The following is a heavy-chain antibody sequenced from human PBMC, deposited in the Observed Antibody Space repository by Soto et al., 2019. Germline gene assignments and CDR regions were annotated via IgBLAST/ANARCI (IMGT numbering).Heavy chain of an antibody. D-gene: IGHD2-15*01. CDR2: TFYSGTT. CDR1: NDSISSYY. CDR3: VRELSRGWFDP. V-gene: IGHV4-59*01. J-gene: IGHJ5*02. Sequence: PSETLSLTCTVSNDSISSYYWSWIRQPPGKGLEWIGYTFYSGTTNYNPSLKSRVTISVDRSKSQFSLKLTSVTAADTAVYYCVRELSRGWFDPWGQGTLVTVSS.